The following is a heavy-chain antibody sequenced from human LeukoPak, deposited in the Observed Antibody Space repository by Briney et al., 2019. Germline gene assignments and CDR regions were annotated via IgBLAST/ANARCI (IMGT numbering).Heavy chain of an antibody. Sequence: PSQTLSLTCAVSGGSISSGGYSWSWIRQPPGKGLEWIGYIYHSGSTYYNPSLKSRVTISVDRSKNQFSLKLSSVTAADTAVYYCARGTVRGTDYWGQGTLVTVSS. V-gene: IGHV4-30-2*01. CDR2: IYHSGST. CDR3: ARGTVRGTDY. J-gene: IGHJ4*02. D-gene: IGHD3-10*01. CDR1: GGSISSGGYS.